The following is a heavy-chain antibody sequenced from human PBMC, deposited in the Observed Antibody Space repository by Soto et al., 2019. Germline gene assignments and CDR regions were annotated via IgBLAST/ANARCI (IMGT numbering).Heavy chain of an antibody. D-gene: IGHD1-1*01. J-gene: IGHJ1*01. Sequence: QAQLMQSGAEVKEPGSSVKVSCPASGGTFSGYAISWVRQAPGQGLAWLGGIIPIFGITNYAQKFQNRLTIAADESSATVYMDLRSLTSEDSAIYYCARDPRSITGTTSSEDFQHWGQGTLVSVS. CDR3: ARDPRSITGTTSSEDFQH. CDR1: GGTFSGYA. V-gene: IGHV1-69*01. CDR2: IIPIFGIT.